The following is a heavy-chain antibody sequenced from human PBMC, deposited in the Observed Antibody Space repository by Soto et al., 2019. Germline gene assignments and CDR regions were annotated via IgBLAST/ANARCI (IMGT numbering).Heavy chain of an antibody. D-gene: IGHD5-18*01. CDR3: ARELSGGPGYSYGRRHYYYGMDV. CDR2: INHSGST. J-gene: IGHJ6*02. V-gene: IGHV4-34*01. Sequence: SETLSLTCAVYGGSFSGYYWSWIRQPPGKGLEWIGEINHSGSTNYNPSLKSRVTISVDTSKNQFSLKLSSVTAADTAVYYCARELSGGPGYSYGRRHYYYGMDVWGQGTTVTVSS. CDR1: GGSFSGYY.